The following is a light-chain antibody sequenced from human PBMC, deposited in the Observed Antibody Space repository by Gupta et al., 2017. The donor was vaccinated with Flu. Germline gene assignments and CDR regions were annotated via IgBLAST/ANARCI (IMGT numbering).Light chain of an antibody. J-gene: IGLJ1*01. CDR1: SSDIGDYNY. CDR2: DVS. V-gene: IGLV2-11*01. Sequence: QSALTQPRSVSESPGQSVTISCIGNSSDIGDYNYVSWYQLHPGKAPKLMIYDVSQRPSGVPDRFSGSKSGNTASLAISGLQAEDEADYYCCSYAGIYTYVFGTGTRVTVL. CDR3: CSYAGIYTYV.